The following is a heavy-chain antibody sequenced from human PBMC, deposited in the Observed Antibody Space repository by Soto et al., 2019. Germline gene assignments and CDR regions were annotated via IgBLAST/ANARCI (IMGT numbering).Heavy chain of an antibody. CDR1: GFTFSNHA. CDR2: ISYDGVNQ. CDR3: ARGIQLWLRLFDY. Sequence: LRLSCAASGFTFSNHAFHWVRQAPGKGLEWVAVISYDGVNQYYADSVKGRFTISRDNSKSTLYLQMSSLRPEDTAVYYCARGIQLWLRLFDYWGQGTLVTVSS. J-gene: IGHJ4*02. D-gene: IGHD3-16*01. V-gene: IGHV3-30-3*01.